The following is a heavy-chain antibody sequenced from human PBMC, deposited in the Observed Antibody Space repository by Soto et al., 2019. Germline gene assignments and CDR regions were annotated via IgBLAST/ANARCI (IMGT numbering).Heavy chain of an antibody. CDR2: IKQDGSEK. CDR1: GFTFSSYW. CDR3: ARDLLLWFGELLNYYGMDV. J-gene: IGHJ6*02. D-gene: IGHD3-10*01. Sequence: PGGSLRLSCAASGFTFSSYWMSWVRQAPGKXLEWVANIKQDGSEKYYVDSVKGRFTISRDNAKNSLYLQMNSLRAEDTAVYYCARDLLLWFGELLNYYGMDVWGQGTTVTVSS. V-gene: IGHV3-7*01.